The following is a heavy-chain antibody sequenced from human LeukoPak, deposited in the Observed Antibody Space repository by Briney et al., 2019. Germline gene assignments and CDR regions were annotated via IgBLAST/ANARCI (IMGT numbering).Heavy chain of an antibody. CDR1: GYTFTGYY. J-gene: IGHJ5*02. CDR2: INPNSGGT. D-gene: IGHD6-13*01. CDR3: ARSLYLGIAAAGPYNWFDP. Sequence: ASVKVSCKASGYTFTGYYMHWVRQAPGQGLEWMGRINPNSGGTNYAQKFQGRVTMTRDTTISTAYMELSRLRSDDTAVYYCARSLYLGIAAAGPYNWFDPWGQGTLVTVSS. V-gene: IGHV1-2*06.